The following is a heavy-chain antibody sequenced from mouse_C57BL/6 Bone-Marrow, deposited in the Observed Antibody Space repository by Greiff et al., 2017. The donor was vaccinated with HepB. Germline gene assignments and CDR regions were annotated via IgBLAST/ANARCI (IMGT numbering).Heavy chain of an antibody. D-gene: IGHD2-10*01. CDR2: IWSGGST. J-gene: IGHJ4*01. V-gene: IGHV2-2*01. Sequence: VKLMESGPGLVQPSQSLSITCTVSGFSLTSYGVHWVRQSPGKGLEWLGVIWSGGSTDYNAAFISRLSISKDNSKSQVFFKMNSLQADDTAIYYCASLLTMMDYWGQGTSVTVSS. CDR3: ASLLTMMDY. CDR1: GFSLTSYG.